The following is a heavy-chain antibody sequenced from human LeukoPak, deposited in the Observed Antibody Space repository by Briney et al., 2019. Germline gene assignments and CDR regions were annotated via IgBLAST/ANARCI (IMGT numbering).Heavy chain of an antibody. Sequence: GGTLRLSCTASGFTFRVYAMSWVRQAPGKGLEWICFISTKAYGGQTEHAASMKGRFNISRDDYKSIVYLQMNSLKTDDTAVYYCTSGGPGDYWGQGTLVTVSS. CDR3: TSGGPGDY. V-gene: IGHV3-49*04. CDR2: ISTKAYGGQT. D-gene: IGHD3-10*01. CDR1: GFTFRVYA. J-gene: IGHJ4*02.